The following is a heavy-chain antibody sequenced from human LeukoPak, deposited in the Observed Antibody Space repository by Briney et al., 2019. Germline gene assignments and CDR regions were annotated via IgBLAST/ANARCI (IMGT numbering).Heavy chain of an antibody. D-gene: IGHD3-16*01. V-gene: IGHV3-9*01. CDR1: GFSFGDYA. Sequence: GGSLRLSCAASGFSFGDYAMHWVRQTPGKGLEWVSGISWNSGSIGYADSVKGRFTISRDNAKNSLYLQMNSLRAEDTAVYYCARDPPSRGTRYFDYWGQGILVTVSS. CDR3: ARDPPSRGTRYFDY. CDR2: ISWNSGSI. J-gene: IGHJ4*02.